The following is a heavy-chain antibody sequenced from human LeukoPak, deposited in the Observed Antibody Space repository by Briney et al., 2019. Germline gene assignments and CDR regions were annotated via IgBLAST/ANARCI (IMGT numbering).Heavy chain of an antibody. Sequence: GGSLRLSCAASGFTVSSNYMSWVRQAPGKGREGVAVIYSGGSTYYADSVKGRFTISRDNSKNTLCLQMNSLRAEDTAVYYCARDRVMVTMVRGVNDAFDIWGQGTMVTVSS. CDR1: GFTVSSNY. CDR3: ARDRVMVTMVRGVNDAFDI. D-gene: IGHD3-10*01. CDR2: IYSGGST. V-gene: IGHV3-53*01. J-gene: IGHJ3*02.